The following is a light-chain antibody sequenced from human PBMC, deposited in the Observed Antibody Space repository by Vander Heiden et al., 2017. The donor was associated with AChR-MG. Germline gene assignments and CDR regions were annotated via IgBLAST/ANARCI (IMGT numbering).Light chain of an antibody. V-gene: IGLV2-14*03. CDR2: DVF. CDR1: SSDVGAYDY. CDR3: TSYRSVTNPVL. J-gene: IGLJ3*02. Sequence: QSALTQPASVSGSPGQSITISCTGTSSDVGAYDYVAWYQQHPGEAPKLVSYDVFNRPSGVSNRFSGSKSGNTASLTISGLQTEDDGNYYCTSYRSVTNPVLFGGGTKLTVL.